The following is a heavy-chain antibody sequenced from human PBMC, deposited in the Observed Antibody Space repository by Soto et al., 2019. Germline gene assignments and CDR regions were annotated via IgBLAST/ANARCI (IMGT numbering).Heavy chain of an antibody. CDR3: ARDLSTGSNFYYYMEV. CDR2: ISSSSSAI. Sequence: EVQLVESGGGLVPPGGSLRLSCSASGFSISGYALNWFRQAPGKGPEWVSYISSSSSAIDYAGSVKGRFSISRDNGKNSLYLQMNSLRAEDTAVYYCARDLSTGSNFYYYMEVWGKGTTVTVSS. D-gene: IGHD4-17*01. J-gene: IGHJ6*03. V-gene: IGHV3-48*01. CDR1: GFSISGYA.